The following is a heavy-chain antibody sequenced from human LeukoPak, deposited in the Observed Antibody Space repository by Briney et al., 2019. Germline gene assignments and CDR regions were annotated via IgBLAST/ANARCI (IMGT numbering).Heavy chain of an antibody. CDR1: GFSFSTYG. J-gene: IGHJ4*02. Sequence: GGSLRLSCATSGFSFSTYGMHWVRQAPGKGLEWVAVVYFDGSNNFYADSVKGRFTISRDNSRNTLYLQMNSLRAEDTAVYFCAKAGSDQLRQLDCWGQGTLVTVSS. V-gene: IGHV3-33*06. D-gene: IGHD2-2*01. CDR3: AKAGSDQLRQLDC. CDR2: VYFDGSNN.